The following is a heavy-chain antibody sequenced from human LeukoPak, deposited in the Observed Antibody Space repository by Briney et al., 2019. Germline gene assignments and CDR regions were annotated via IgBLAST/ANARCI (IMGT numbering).Heavy chain of an antibody. D-gene: IGHD3-10*01. V-gene: IGHV1-18*01. J-gene: IGHJ4*02. CDR2: ISPHKGNR. Sequence: ASVKVSCKTSGYTFTRYGVSWVRQAPGQGLEWMGWISPHKGNRDYAQKFKDRVTMTTDTSTNTVYLELRSLRPDDTAMYYCARTGYGSGSDDFDFWGQGTLVTVSS. CDR3: ARTGYGSGSDDFDF. CDR1: GYTFTRYG.